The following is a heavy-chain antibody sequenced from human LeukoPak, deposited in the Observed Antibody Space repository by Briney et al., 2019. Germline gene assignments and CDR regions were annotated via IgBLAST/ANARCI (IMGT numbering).Heavy chain of an antibody. CDR2: IYYSGSI. D-gene: IGHD3-10*01. CDR1: GGSISSGGYY. J-gene: IGHJ2*01. V-gene: IGHV4-61*08. Sequence: SETLSLTCTVSGGSISSGGYYWSWIRQPPGKGLEWIGYIYYSGSINYNPSLKSRVTISGDTSKKQFSLKLNSVTAADTAVYYCARVLTISRWYFDLWGRGALVTVSS. CDR3: ARVLTISRWYFDL.